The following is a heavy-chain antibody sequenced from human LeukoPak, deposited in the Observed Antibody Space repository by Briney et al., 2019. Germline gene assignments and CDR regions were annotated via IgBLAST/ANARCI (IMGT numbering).Heavy chain of an antibody. Sequence: PGGSLRLSCAASGFTFSSYGLSWVRQAPGKGLEWASAISGSGGSTYYADSVKGRFTISRDNSKNTLYLQMNSLRAEDTAVYYCAKAYGYMTLNWFDPWGQGTLVTVSS. CDR1: GFTFSSYG. CDR3: AKAYGYMTLNWFDP. CDR2: ISGSGGST. J-gene: IGHJ5*02. D-gene: IGHD5-18*01. V-gene: IGHV3-23*01.